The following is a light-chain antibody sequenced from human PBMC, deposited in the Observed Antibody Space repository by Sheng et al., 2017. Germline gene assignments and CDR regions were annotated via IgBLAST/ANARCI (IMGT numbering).Light chain of an antibody. CDR1: QSVSSTY. J-gene: IGKJ2*01. CDR3: QQYNSYSYT. Sequence: EIVLTQFPGTLSLSPGEGATLSCRASQSVSSTYLAWYQQKPGQAPRLVIYGASNRATGIPDRFSGSGSGTDFTLTISSLQPDDFATYYCQQYNSYSYTFGQGTKLEIK. V-gene: IGKV3-20*01. CDR2: GAS.